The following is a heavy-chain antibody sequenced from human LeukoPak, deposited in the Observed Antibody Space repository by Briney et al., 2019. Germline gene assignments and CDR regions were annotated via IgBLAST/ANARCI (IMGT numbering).Heavy chain of an antibody. Sequence: PGGSLRLSCAASGFTFSSNCMNWVRQAPGKGLEWVSYISSSSGTKYYADSVKGRFTISRDNAKNSLYLQMNSLRAGDTAVYYCARALRAYSYGTFDYWGQGTLVTVSS. D-gene: IGHD5-18*01. J-gene: IGHJ4*02. CDR2: ISSSSGTK. CDR1: GFTFSSNC. CDR3: ARALRAYSYGTFDY. V-gene: IGHV3-48*01.